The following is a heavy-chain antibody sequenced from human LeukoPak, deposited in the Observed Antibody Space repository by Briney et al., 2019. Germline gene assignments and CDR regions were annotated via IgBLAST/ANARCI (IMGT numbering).Heavy chain of an antibody. CDR2: IYSGGST. V-gene: IGHV3-66*01. CDR1: GFTVSGTY. J-gene: IGHJ4*02. D-gene: IGHD1-20*01. Sequence: PRGSLRLSCEASGFTVSGTYMTWVSQAPGKGLEWVSVIYSGGSTYYAGSVKGRFIISRDNSKNTLYLHMNSLRAEDTAVYYCARALNWKEYYFDFWGQGAMVTVSS. CDR3: ARALNWKEYYFDF.